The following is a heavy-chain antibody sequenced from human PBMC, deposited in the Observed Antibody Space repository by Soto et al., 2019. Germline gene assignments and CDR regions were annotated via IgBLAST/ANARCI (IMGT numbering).Heavy chain of an antibody. J-gene: IGHJ6*02. V-gene: IGHV1-69*08. CDR2: IIPILGIA. CDR1: GGTFSSYT. Sequence: QVQLVQSGAEVKKPGSSVKVSCKASGGTFSSYTISWVRQAPGQGLEWMGRIIPILGIANYAQKFQGRVTITADKSTSTAYMELSSLRSEDTAVYYWARDLGDTAMVTTEIYYYGMDVWGQGTTVTVSS. CDR3: ARDLGDTAMVTTEIYYYGMDV. D-gene: IGHD5-18*01.